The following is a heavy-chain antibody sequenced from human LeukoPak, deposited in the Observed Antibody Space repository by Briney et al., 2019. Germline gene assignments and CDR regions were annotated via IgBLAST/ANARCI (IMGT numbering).Heavy chain of an antibody. CDR3: ARDSRTDYYDSSPWFDY. V-gene: IGHV4-59*12. D-gene: IGHD3-22*01. Sequence: PSETLSLTCTVSGGSISSYYWSWIRQPPGKGLEWIGYIYYSGSTNYNPSLKSRVTISVDTSKNQFSLKLSSVTAADTAVYYCARDSRTDYYDSSPWFDYWGQGTLVTVSS. CDR1: GGSISSYY. CDR2: IYYSGST. J-gene: IGHJ4*02.